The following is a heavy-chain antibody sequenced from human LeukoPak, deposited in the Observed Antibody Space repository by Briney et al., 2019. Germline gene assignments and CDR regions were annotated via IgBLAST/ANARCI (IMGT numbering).Heavy chain of an antibody. Sequence: GGSLRLSCAASGFTFSSYAMSWVRQAPGKGLEWVSGISSSSSYIYYADSVKGRFTISRDNAKNSLYLQMNSLRAEDTAVYYCAREEDTAMVTWGQGTLVTVSS. J-gene: IGHJ4*02. V-gene: IGHV3-21*01. CDR3: AREEDTAMVT. D-gene: IGHD5-18*01. CDR2: ISSSSSYI. CDR1: GFTFSSYA.